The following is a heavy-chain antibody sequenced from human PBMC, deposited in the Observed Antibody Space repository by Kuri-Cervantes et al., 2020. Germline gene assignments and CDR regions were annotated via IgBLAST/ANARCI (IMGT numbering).Heavy chain of an antibody. CDR2: ISSTSSYI. D-gene: IGHD3-10*01. CDR1: GFTFSTYS. Sequence: GGSLRLSCAASGFTFSTYSMNWVRQAPGKGLEWVSSISSTSSYIYYTDSVKGRFTISRDNAKNSLYLQMNSLRAEDTALYYCAKVNGSGTFDYWGQGTLVTVSS. V-gene: IGHV3-21*04. J-gene: IGHJ4*02. CDR3: AKVNGSGTFDY.